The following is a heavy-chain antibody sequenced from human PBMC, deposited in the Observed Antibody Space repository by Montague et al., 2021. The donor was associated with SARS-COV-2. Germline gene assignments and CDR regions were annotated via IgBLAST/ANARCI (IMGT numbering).Heavy chain of an antibody. Sequence: QSGAEVKEPGESLKISCKGSGYSFTSYWIGWVHQMPGKGLEWMGIIYPGDSDTRYSPSFQGQVTISADKSISTAYPQWSSLKASDTAIYYCARVTDYYYDTSGYWDAFDXWGQGTMVTVSS. J-gene: IGHJ3*02. V-gene: IGHV5-51*07. CDR3: ARVTDYYYDTSGYWDAFDX. CDR2: IYPGDSDT. D-gene: IGHD3-22*01. CDR1: GYSFTSYW.